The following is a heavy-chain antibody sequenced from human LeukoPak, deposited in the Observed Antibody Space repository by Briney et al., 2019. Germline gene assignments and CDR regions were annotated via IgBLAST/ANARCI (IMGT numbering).Heavy chain of an antibody. Sequence: ASVKVSCKASGYTFTSYYMHWVRQAPGQGLEWMGIINPSGGSTSYAQKFQGRVTMTRDASISTAYMELSRLRSDDTAVYYCARDGGFEQQLPRGWFDPWGQGTLVTVSS. V-gene: IGHV1-46*01. J-gene: IGHJ5*02. D-gene: IGHD6-13*01. CDR1: GYTFTSYY. CDR3: ARDGGFEQQLPRGWFDP. CDR2: INPSGGST.